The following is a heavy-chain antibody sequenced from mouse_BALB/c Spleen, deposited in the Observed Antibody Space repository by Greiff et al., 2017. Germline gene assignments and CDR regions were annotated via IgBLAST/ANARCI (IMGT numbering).Heavy chain of an antibody. J-gene: IGHJ2*01. CDR1: GFTFSSYA. V-gene: IGHV5-9-3*01. CDR2: ISSGGSYT. D-gene: IGHD2-4*01. Sequence: EVKLVESGGGLVKPGGSLKLSCAASGFTFSSYAMSWVRQTPEKRLEWVATISSGGSYTYYPDSVKGRFTISRDNAKNTLYLQMSSLRSEDTAMYYCARLYYDSYYFDYWGQGTTLTVSS. CDR3: ARLYYDSYYFDY.